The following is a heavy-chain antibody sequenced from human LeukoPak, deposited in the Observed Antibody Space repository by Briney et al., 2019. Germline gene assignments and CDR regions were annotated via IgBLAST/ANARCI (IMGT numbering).Heavy chain of an antibody. Sequence: PGGSLRLSCAASGFTFSSYAMSWVRQAPGKGLEWVSAISGSGGSTYYADSVKGRFTTSRDNSKNTLYLQMNSLRAEDTAVYYCAKTSGVVVVPAALLHHYWGQGTLVTVSS. V-gene: IGHV3-23*01. J-gene: IGHJ4*02. D-gene: IGHD2-2*01. CDR3: AKTSGVVVVPAALLHHY. CDR1: GFTFSSYA. CDR2: ISGSGGST.